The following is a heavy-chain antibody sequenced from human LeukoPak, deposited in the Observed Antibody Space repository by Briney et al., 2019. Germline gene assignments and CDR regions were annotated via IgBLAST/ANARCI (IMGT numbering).Heavy chain of an antibody. Sequence: GGSLRLSCAASGFTFSSYGMHRVRQAPGKGLEWVAFIRNDGTNEWYADSVRGRFTISRDNSKNTLSLQMNSLRTEDTAVYYCALECGGGCLEDYWGQGTLVTVSS. V-gene: IGHV3-30*02. D-gene: IGHD2-21*02. CDR3: ALECGGGCLEDY. J-gene: IGHJ4*02. CDR2: IRNDGTNE. CDR1: GFTFSSYG.